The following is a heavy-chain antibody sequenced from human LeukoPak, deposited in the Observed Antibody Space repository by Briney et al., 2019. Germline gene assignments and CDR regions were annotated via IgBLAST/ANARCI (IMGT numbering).Heavy chain of an antibody. CDR3: ARDRAPGYSSSWYGDY. J-gene: IGHJ4*02. CDR2: ISYDGSNK. CDR1: GFTFSSYG. Sequence: TGGSLRLSCAASGFTFSSYGMHWVRQAPGKGLEWVAVISYDGSNKYYADSVKGRFTISRDNSKNTLYLQMNSLRAEDTAVYYCARDRAPGYSSSWYGDYWGQGTLVTVSS. D-gene: IGHD6-13*01. V-gene: IGHV3-30*03.